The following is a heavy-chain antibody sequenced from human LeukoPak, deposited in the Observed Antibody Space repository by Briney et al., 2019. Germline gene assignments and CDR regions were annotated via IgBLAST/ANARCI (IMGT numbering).Heavy chain of an antibody. J-gene: IGHJ4*02. CDR1: GGSISSYY. Sequence: ETLSLTCTVSGGSISSYYWSWVRQAPGKGLEWVSALSDSGSSTYYADSVKGRFTIYRDNSKNTLYLHMNSLRAEDTAVYYCAKTLWGLTLLSSDHWGQGTLVTVSS. CDR2: LSDSGSST. V-gene: IGHV3-23*01. D-gene: IGHD2-21*02. CDR3: AKTLWGLTLLSSDH.